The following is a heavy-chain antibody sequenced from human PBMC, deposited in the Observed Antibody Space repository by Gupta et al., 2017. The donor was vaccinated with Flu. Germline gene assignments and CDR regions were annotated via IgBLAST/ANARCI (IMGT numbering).Heavy chain of an antibody. CDR3: ARFPYCSGDCEGY. Sequence: QVHLVQSGAEVKKPGASVKVSCKASGYTFTGYFIHWVRQAPGQGLEWMGWINPNSGGTNYAQKFQGRVTMTRDTSISTAYLELSRLRSDDTAVYFCARFPYCSGDCEGYWGQGTLVTVSS. J-gene: IGHJ4*02. D-gene: IGHD2-21*02. CDR2: INPNSGGT. CDR1: GYTFTGYF. V-gene: IGHV1-2*02.